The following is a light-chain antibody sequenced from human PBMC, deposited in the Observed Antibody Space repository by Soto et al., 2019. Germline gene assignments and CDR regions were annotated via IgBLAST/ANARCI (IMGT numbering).Light chain of an antibody. CDR2: ATS. CDR1: QSVSSSF. V-gene: IGKV3-20*01. Sequence: EILLTQSPATLSLSPGEGATLSCRASQSVSSSFLAWYQQQPGQAPRLLIYATSRRAPGIPDRFSGSGSGTDFTLTISRLEPEDFAVYYCHQFDSSLTFGQGKKVEIK. CDR3: HQFDSSLT. J-gene: IGKJ1*01.